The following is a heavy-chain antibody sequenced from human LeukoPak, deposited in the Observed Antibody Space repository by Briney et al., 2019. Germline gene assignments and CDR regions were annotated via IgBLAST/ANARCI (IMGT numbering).Heavy chain of an antibody. V-gene: IGHV3-13*01. CDR3: ARGSSVMAPDY. CDR1: GFTFSSYD. J-gene: IGHJ4*02. D-gene: IGHD3-16*01. CDR2: IGTAGDT. Sequence: GGPLRLSCAASGFTFSSYDMHWVRQATGKGLEWVSAIGTAGDTYYPGSVKGRFTISRENAKNSLYLQMNSLRAEDTAVYYCARGSSVMAPDYWGQGTLVTVSS.